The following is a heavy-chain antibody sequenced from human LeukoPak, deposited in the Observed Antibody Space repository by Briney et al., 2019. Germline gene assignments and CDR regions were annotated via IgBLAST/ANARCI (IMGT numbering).Heavy chain of an antibody. CDR1: GGSFSGYY. V-gene: IGHV4-34*01. Sequence: KPSETLSLTCAVYGGSFSGYYWSWIRQPPGKGLEWIGEVNHSGSTNYNPSLKSRVTISVDTSKNQFSLKLSSVTAADTAVYYCARGGRAAAGRTYNWFDPWGQGTLVTVSS. CDR3: ARGGRAAAGRTYNWFDP. D-gene: IGHD6-13*01. CDR2: VNHSGST. J-gene: IGHJ5*02.